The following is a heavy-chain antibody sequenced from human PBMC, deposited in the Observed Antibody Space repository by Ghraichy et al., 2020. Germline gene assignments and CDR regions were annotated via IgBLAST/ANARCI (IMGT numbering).Heavy chain of an antibody. Sequence: GESLRLSCAASGFTFSSYAMSWVRQAPGKGLEWVSAISGSGGSTYYADSVKGRFTISRDNSKNTLYLQMNSLRAEDTAVYYCAKATSSSSYYYYYGMDVWGQGTTVTVSS. D-gene: IGHD6-6*01. CDR2: ISGSGGST. J-gene: IGHJ6*02. CDR1: GFTFSSYA. CDR3: AKATSSSSYYYYYGMDV. V-gene: IGHV3-23*01.